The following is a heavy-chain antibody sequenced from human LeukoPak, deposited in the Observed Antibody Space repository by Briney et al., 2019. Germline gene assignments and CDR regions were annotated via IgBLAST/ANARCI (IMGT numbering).Heavy chain of an antibody. CDR2: IIPILGIA. J-gene: IGHJ6*02. CDR1: GGTFSSYA. CDR3: ARRPYYYDSSGYYPNPYYYYGMDV. Sequence: GASVKVSCKASGGTFSSYAISWVRQAPGQGLEWMGRIIPILGIANYAQKFQGRVTITADESTSTAYMELSSLRSEDTAVYYCARRPYYYDSSGYYPNPYYYYGMDVWGQGTTVTVSS. V-gene: IGHV1-69*04. D-gene: IGHD3-22*01.